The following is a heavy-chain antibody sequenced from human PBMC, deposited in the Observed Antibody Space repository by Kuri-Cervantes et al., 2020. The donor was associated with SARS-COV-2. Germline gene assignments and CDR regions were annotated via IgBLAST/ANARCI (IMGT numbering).Heavy chain of an antibody. J-gene: IGHJ6*03. D-gene: IGHD2/OR15-2a*01. CDR1: GGSFSGYN. Sequence: ESLKISCAVYGGSFSGYNWNWIRQPTGKGLEWIGEINHSGSTNYNPSVQSRVAISADTAKNQFSLKLSSVTAADTAVYYCARGTLSAVPATFLGLGFYTYYFMDVWGKGTTVTVSS. CDR3: ARGTLSAVPATFLGLGFYTYYFMDV. V-gene: IGHV4-34*01. CDR2: INHSGST.